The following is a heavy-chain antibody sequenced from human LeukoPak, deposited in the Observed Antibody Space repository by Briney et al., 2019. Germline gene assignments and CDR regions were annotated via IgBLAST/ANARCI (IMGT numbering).Heavy chain of an antibody. CDR1: GGSISSYY. D-gene: IGHD1-26*01. Sequence: SETLSLTCTVSGGSISSYYWSWIRQPPGKGLEWIGYNYYSGSTNCNPSLKSRVTISVDTSKNQFSLKLSSVTAADTAVYYCARRPNVVGAFDYWGQGTLVTVSS. V-gene: IGHV4-59*01. J-gene: IGHJ4*02. CDR2: NYYSGST. CDR3: ARRPNVVGAFDY.